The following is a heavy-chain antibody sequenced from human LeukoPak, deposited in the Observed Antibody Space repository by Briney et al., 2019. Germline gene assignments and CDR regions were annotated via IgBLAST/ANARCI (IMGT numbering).Heavy chain of an antibody. V-gene: IGHV3-7*01. CDR2: IKQDGSEK. CDR3: ATLLLPDY. J-gene: IGHJ4*02. Sequence: GGSLRLSCAASGFIFSSYWMSWVRQAPGKGLEWVANIKQDGSEKYYVDSVKGRFTISRDNAKNSLYLQMNSLRAEDTAVYYCATLLLPDYWGQGTLVTVSS. D-gene: IGHD3-22*01. CDR1: GFIFSSYW.